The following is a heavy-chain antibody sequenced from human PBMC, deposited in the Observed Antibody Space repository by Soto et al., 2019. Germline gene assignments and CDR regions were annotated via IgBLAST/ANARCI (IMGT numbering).Heavy chain of an antibody. CDR2: ISAYNGNT. J-gene: IGHJ3*02. Sequence: QVQLVQSGAEVKKPGASVKVSCKASGYTFTSYGISWVRQAPGQGLEWMGWISAYNGNTNYAQKLQGRVTMTTDTSTSTADMELRSLRSDDTAVYYWARDIRATVVTPSAFDIWGQGTMVTVSS. D-gene: IGHD2-15*01. CDR3: ARDIRATVVTPSAFDI. V-gene: IGHV1-18*01. CDR1: GYTFTSYG.